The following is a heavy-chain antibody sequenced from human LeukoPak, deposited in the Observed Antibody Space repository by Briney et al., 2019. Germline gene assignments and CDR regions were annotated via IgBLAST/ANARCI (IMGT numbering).Heavy chain of an antibody. CDR3: ARRTYFYDSSGYYFDY. Sequence: SETLSLTCTVSGGSISSYYWSWIRQPPGKGLECIGYIYYSGSTNYNPSLKSRVTISVDTSKNQFSLKLSSVTAADTAVYYCARRTYFYDSSGYYFDYWGRGTLVTVSS. D-gene: IGHD3-22*01. CDR1: GGSISSYY. CDR2: IYYSGST. J-gene: IGHJ4*02. V-gene: IGHV4-59*01.